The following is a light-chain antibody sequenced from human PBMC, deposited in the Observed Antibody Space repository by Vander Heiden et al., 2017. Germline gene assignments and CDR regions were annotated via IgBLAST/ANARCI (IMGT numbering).Light chain of an antibody. V-gene: IGKV1-9*01. CDR3: QQLNSYPHT. Sequence: DIQLTQSPSFLSASVRDRVTITCRASQGISNYLAWYQQKPGKALKLLIYAASTLQSGVPSRFTGSGSGTEFTLTISSLQPEDFATYYCQQLNSYPHTFGQGTRLEIK. CDR2: AAS. CDR1: QGISNY. J-gene: IGKJ5*01.